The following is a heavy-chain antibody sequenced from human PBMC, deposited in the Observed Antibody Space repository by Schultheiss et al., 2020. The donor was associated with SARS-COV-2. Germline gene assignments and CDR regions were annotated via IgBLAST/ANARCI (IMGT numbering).Heavy chain of an antibody. V-gene: IGHV1-18*01. CDR3: ARDVGAVAVDY. Sequence: ASVKVSCKASGYTFTSYDINWVRQAPGQGLEWMGWISADNGNTNYAQKLQGRVTMTTDTSTSTAYMELRSLGSDDTAVYYCARDVGAVAVDYWGQGTLVTVSS. CDR2: ISADNGNT. J-gene: IGHJ4*02. D-gene: IGHD6-19*01. CDR1: GYTFTSYD.